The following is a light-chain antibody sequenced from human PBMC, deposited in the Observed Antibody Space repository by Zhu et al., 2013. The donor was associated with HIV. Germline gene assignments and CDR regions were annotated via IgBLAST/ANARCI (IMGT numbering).Light chain of an antibody. CDR1: QNIFRW. CDR3: QQYNSYPYS. Sequence: DIQMTQSPSTLSASVGDRVTITCRASQNIFRWVAWYQHKPGEPPKLLIDEASTLETGAPSRFSGSGSGTDFTLTISSLQPEDFATYYCQQYNSYPYSFGQGTKLEIK. J-gene: IGKJ2*03. V-gene: IGKV1-5*03. CDR2: EAS.